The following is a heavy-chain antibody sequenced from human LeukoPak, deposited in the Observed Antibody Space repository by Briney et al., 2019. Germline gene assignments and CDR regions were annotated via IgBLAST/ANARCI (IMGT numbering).Heavy chain of an antibody. CDR3: ARGRGGSSWYRNYYYYMDV. V-gene: IGHV1-2*02. D-gene: IGHD6-13*01. CDR2: INPNSGGT. Sequence: GASVKVPCKASGYTFTGYYMHWVRQAPGQGLEWMGWINPNSGGTNYAQKFQGRVTMTRDTSISTAYMELSRLRSEDTAVYYCARGRGGSSWYRNYYYYMDVWGKGTTVTVSS. CDR1: GYTFTGYY. J-gene: IGHJ6*03.